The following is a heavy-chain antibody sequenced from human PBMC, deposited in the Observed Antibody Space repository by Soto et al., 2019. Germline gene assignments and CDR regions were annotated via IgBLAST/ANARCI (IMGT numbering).Heavy chain of an antibody. D-gene: IGHD3-22*01. CDR3: LRGAGNYAT. V-gene: IGHV3-7*01. CDR1: GFTFSDSW. J-gene: IGHJ4*02. CDR2: IKPDESEK. Sequence: GGSLRLSCTASGFTFSDSWMTWVRQAPGQGLEWVARIKPDESEKKYADSVKGRFSISRDNAKNSMYLQMDSLRGEDTAGYYCLRGAGNYATGGQGALVTVSA.